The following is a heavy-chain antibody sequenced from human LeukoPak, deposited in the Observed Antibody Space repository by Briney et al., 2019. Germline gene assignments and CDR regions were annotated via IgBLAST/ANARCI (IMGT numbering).Heavy chain of an antibody. J-gene: IGHJ4*02. V-gene: IGHV3-48*03. Sequence: GGSLRLSCAASGFTFSSYEMNWVRQAPGKGLEWVSYISGSGTTISYADSVKGRFTISRDNAKNSLYLQMNSLRAEDTAVYYCAKDQEQWLVGSFDNWGQGTLATVSS. CDR1: GFTFSSYE. D-gene: IGHD6-19*01. CDR2: ISGSGTTI. CDR3: AKDQEQWLVGSFDN.